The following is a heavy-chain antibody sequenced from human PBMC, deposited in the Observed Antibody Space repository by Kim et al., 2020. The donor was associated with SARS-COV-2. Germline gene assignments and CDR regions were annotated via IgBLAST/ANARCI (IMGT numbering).Heavy chain of an antibody. D-gene: IGHD5-18*01. J-gene: IGHJ2*01. CDR3: ARGGWLQYLYWYFDL. V-gene: IGHV1-46*01. Sequence: QKFQGRVSMTRDTSTSTVYVELSSLRSEDTAVYYCARGGWLQYLYWYFDLWGRGTLVTVSS.